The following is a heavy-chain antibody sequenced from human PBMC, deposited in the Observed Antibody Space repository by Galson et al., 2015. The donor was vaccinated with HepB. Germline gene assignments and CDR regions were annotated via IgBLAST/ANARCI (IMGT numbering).Heavy chain of an antibody. CDR3: ARGGKRVLLSPGPFDP. D-gene: IGHD3-10*01. V-gene: IGHV3-30-3*01. Sequence: SLRLSCAASGFTFSSYAMHWVRQAPCKGLEWVAVISYDGSNKYYADSVKGRFTISRDNSKNTLYLQMNSLRAEDTAVYYCARGGKRVLLSPGPFDPWGQGTLVTVSS. CDR2: ISYDGSNK. CDR1: GFTFSSYA. J-gene: IGHJ5*02.